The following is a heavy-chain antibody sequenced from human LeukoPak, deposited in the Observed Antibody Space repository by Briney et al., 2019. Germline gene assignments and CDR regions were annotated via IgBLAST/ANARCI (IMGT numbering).Heavy chain of an antibody. CDR2: IYSSGST. D-gene: IGHD7-27*01. Sequence: PSETLSLTCSVSGGSVSSYYWSWIRQPPGKGLEWIGYIYSSGSTNYNPSLKSRVTISVDTSKNQFSLKLSSVTATDTAVYYCAKTGVKAPYYYYYMDVWGKGTTVTVSS. CDR1: GGSVSSYY. V-gene: IGHV4-4*09. J-gene: IGHJ6*03. CDR3: AKTGVKAPYYYYYMDV.